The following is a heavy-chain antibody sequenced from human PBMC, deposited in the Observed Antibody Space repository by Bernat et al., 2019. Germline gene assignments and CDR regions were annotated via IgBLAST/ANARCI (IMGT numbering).Heavy chain of an antibody. D-gene: IGHD3-22*01. Sequence: EVQLVESGGGLVKPGRSLRLSCTASGFTFGDYAMSWFRQAPGKGLEWGGFIRSKAYGGTTEYAASGKGSFTTPRDDSKNIPYLQMKSLKPEDTAVYYFTRSPGYYYDSSVYSPPFDYWGQGTLVTVPP. CDR3: TRSPGYYYDSSVYSPPFDY. CDR1: GFTFGDYA. J-gene: IGHJ4*02. V-gene: IGHV3-49*05. CDR2: IRSKAYGGTT.